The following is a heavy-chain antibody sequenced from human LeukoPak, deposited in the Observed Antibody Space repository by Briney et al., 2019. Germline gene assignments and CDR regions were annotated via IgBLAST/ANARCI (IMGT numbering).Heavy chain of an antibody. D-gene: IGHD1-26*01. V-gene: IGHV3-11*04. CDR1: GFTFSDYY. Sequence: GGSLRLSCAASGFTFSDYYMSWLRQAPGKGLEWVSYISSSGNTIYYADSVKGRFTISRDNAKKSVSLQMNSLRAEDTAVYYCARERGGGGSYSDYWGQGTLVTVSS. J-gene: IGHJ4*02. CDR2: ISSSGNTI. CDR3: ARERGGGGSYSDY.